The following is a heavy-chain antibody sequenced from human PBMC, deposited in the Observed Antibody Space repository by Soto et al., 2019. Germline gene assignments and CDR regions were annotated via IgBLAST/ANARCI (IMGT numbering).Heavy chain of an antibody. CDR1: GGSISGDY. V-gene: IGHV4-59*01. J-gene: IGHJ5*02. CDR2: IYYSGST. D-gene: IGHD2-2*01. CDR3: ARVVKGYCRRTSCSNNWSDP. Sequence: SETLSLSCPVSGGSISGDYWSWIRQPPGKGLEWIGYIYYSGSTNYNPSLKSRVTISVDTSQNQFSLKLSSVTAADTAVYYCARVVKGYCRRTSCSNNWSDPWGQGTLVTVSS.